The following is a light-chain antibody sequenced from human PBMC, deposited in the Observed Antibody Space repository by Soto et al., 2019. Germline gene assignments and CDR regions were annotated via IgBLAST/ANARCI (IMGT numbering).Light chain of an antibody. CDR2: EVT. Sequence: QSVLTQPASVSGSPGQSITISCTGTSSDVGGHNFVSWYQQHPGKAPKLMIYEVTRRPSGVSDRFSGSKSGNTASLTISGLQAEDEADYYCNSYTSSFTWVFGGGTKVTVL. CDR1: SSDVGGHNF. V-gene: IGLV2-14*01. CDR3: NSYTSSFTWV. J-gene: IGLJ2*01.